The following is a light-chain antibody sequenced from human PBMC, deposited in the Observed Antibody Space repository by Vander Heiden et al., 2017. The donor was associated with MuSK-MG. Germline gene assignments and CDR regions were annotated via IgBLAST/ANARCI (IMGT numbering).Light chain of an antibody. CDR3: RQSYSTPHT. J-gene: IGKJ3*01. CDR1: QSISSY. V-gene: IGKV1-39*01. Sequence: DMQMTQAPSSLSASVGDRVTITCRASQSISSYLNWYQQKPGKAPKLLIYAASSLQSGVPSRFSGSGSGTDFTLTISSLPPEDFATYYCRQSYSTPHTFGHGTNVDIK. CDR2: AAS.